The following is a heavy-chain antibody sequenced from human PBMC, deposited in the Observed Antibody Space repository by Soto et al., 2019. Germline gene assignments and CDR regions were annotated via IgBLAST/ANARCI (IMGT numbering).Heavy chain of an antibody. CDR1: GFTFRKYA. D-gene: IGHD4-17*01. CDR2: ISSGGDSA. J-gene: IGHJ3*02. Sequence: PGGSLRLSCAASGFTFRKYAMDWVRQAPGKGLEWVSAISSGGDSAFYAESVRGRFTISRDNSINTLYLQMSSLRTEDTAVYYCAHPRGYGVFDAVDIWGQGTMVTVSS. V-gene: IGHV3-23*01. CDR3: AHPRGYGVFDAVDI.